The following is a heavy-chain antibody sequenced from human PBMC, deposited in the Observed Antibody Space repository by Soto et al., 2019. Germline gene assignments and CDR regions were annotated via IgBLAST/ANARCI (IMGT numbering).Heavy chain of an antibody. D-gene: IGHD3-3*01. J-gene: IGHJ4*02. Sequence: PGASVKFAFKASGGTFSSYAISWVRQAPGQGLEWMGGIIPIFGTANYAQKFQGRVTITADESTSTAYMELSSLRSEDTAVYYCASITEGEKTSRDFDYWGQGTLVTVSS. CDR3: ASITEGEKTSRDFDY. V-gene: IGHV1-69*13. CDR2: IIPIFGTA. CDR1: GGTFSSYA.